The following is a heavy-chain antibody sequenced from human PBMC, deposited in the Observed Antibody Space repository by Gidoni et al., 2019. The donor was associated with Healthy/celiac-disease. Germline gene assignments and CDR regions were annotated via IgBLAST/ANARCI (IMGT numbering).Heavy chain of an antibody. D-gene: IGHD3-9*01. V-gene: IGHV3-23*04. CDR3: AKDPVRYFDNFDY. CDR1: GFTLSSYA. Sequence: EVQLVESVGGLVQPGGSLRLSCAASGFTLSSYAMSWVRQAPGKGLEWVSDISGSGGSTYYADSVKGRFTISRDNSKNTLYLQMNSLRAEDTAVYYCAKDPVRYFDNFDYWGQGTLVTVSS. J-gene: IGHJ4*02. CDR2: ISGSGGST.